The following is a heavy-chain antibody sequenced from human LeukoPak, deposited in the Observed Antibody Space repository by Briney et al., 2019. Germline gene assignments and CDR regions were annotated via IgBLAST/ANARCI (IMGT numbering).Heavy chain of an antibody. Sequence: SGTLSLTCVVSGGSLSTHHWSWIRQSPGGGLEWIGYISDSGSTNYNPSLKSRVTISVDTSKNQFSLMLSSVTAADTAVYYCARGYDSSAYYPFNYWGQGTLVTVSS. V-gene: IGHV4-59*11. J-gene: IGHJ4*02. CDR2: ISDSGST. CDR1: GGSLSTHH. D-gene: IGHD3-22*01. CDR3: ARGYDSSAYYPFNY.